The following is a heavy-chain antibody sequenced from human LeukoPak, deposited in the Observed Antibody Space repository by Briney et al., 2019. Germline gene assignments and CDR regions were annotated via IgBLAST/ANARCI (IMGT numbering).Heavy chain of an antibody. Sequence: LGESLKISCTGSGYTFTNYYIAWVRPLSGKGLEWMGRIDPSDSYPIYRPSFQGHVHISVDKSINTAYLQWSSLKASDTAMYYCARHERTYYDASGYIVAEFFQHWGQGTLVSVSS. J-gene: IGHJ1*01. D-gene: IGHD3-22*01. CDR3: ARHERTYYDASGYIVAEFFQH. CDR1: GYTFTNYY. V-gene: IGHV5-10-1*01. CDR2: IDPSDSYP.